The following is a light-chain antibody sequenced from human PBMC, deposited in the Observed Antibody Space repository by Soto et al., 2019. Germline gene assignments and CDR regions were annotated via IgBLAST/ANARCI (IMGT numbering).Light chain of an antibody. CDR2: GAS. CDR1: ENVRNND. CDR3: QQYVGTPPCT. Sequence: EIVLTQSPGTLSLSPGERATLSCRASENVRNNDVAWYQQTPDQAPRLLIYGASRRTTGIPDRFSGSGSRTAFPLTITRLEHEYFALYCCQQYVGTPPCTFGQGTKLEI. V-gene: IGKV3-20*01. J-gene: IGKJ2*02.